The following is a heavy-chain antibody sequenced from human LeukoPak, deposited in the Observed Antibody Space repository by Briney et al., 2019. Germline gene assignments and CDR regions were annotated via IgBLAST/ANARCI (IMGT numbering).Heavy chain of an antibody. Sequence: SQTLSLPCTVSGHSISSGGYYWSWIRQPPGKGLEWLGYIYHSGSTNYNTSLRSRVTKSVDTSKNQSSLKLSSVTAADTAVYYCARRMLVGGGIFDYWGQGTLVTVSS. CDR2: IYHSGST. J-gene: IGHJ4*02. D-gene: IGHD3-22*01. CDR1: GHSISSGGYY. CDR3: ARRMLVGGGIFDY. V-gene: IGHV4-61*08.